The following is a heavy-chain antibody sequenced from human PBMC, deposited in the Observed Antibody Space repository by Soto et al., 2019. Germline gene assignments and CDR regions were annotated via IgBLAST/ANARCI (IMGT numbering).Heavy chain of an antibody. CDR2: ISPSGGST. J-gene: IGHJ6*02. Sequence: GGSLRLSCAASGFTFSIYAMSWVRQAPGKGLEWVSLISPSGGSTYYVDSVKGRFTMSRENSKNTLYLQMNSLRAEDTAIYYCAKFISGSTYFYYGMDVWGQGTTVTVSS. V-gene: IGHV3-23*01. CDR3: AKFISGSTYFYYGMDV. CDR1: GFTFSIYA. D-gene: IGHD6-19*01.